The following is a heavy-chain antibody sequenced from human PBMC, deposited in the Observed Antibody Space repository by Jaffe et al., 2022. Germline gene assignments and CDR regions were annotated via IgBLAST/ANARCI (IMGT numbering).Heavy chain of an antibody. Sequence: QVQLQESGPGLVKPSETLSLTCAVSGYSISSGYYWGWIRQPPGKGLEWIGSIYHSGSTYYNPSLKSRVTISVDTSKNQFSLKLSSVTAADTAVYYCARAEYDILTGCFDYWGQGTLVTVSS. CDR2: IYHSGST. CDR3: ARAEYDILTGCFDY. J-gene: IGHJ4*02. CDR1: GYSISSGYY. D-gene: IGHD3-9*01. V-gene: IGHV4-38-2*01.